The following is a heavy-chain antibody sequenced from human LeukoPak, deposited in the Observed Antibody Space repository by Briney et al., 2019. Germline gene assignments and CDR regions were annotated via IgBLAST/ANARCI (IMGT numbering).Heavy chain of an antibody. D-gene: IGHD2-21*01. CDR1: GDSINDDDYY. Sequence: SETLSLTCTVSGDSINDDDYYWGWIRQPPGKGLEHIGSVSYGGSTYYSPSLKSRVNIYIDISKNQFSLELRSVTAADTAVYYCARRSYSASFDPWGQGGLVTVSS. V-gene: IGHV4-39*01. J-gene: IGHJ5*02. CDR2: VSYGGST. CDR3: ARRSYSASFDP.